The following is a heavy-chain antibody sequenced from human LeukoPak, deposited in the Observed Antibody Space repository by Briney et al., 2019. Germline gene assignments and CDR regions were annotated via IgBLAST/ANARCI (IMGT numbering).Heavy chain of an antibody. CDR3: AREGTITMVRGVIITGWFDP. V-gene: IGHV1-8*01. J-gene: IGHJ5*02. CDR1: GYTFTSYD. D-gene: IGHD3-10*01. Sequence: ASVKVSRKASGYTFTSYDINWVRQATGQGLEWMGWMNPNSGNTGYAQKFQGRVTMTRNTSISTAYMELSSLRSEDTAVYYCAREGTITMVRGVIITGWFDPWGQGTLVTVSS. CDR2: MNPNSGNT.